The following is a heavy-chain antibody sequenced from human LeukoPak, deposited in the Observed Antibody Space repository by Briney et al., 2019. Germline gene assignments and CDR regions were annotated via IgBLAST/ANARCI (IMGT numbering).Heavy chain of an antibody. CDR2: ISGSGGST. J-gene: IGHJ4*02. D-gene: IGHD6-13*01. V-gene: IGHV3-23*01. CDR3: AKGKAIAAAGTLGY. Sequence: GESLRLSCAASGFTFSSYAMSWVRQAPGKGLEWVSAISGSGGSTYYADSVKGRFTISRDNSKNTLYLQMNSLRAEDTAVYYCAKGKAIAAAGTLGYWGQGTLVTVSS. CDR1: GFTFSSYA.